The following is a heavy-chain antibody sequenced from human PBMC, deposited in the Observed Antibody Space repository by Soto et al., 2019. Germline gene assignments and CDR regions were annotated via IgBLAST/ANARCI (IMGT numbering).Heavy chain of an antibody. V-gene: IGHV1-18*01. D-gene: IGHD3-10*01. CDR1: GYTCTNFG. Sequence: QVQLVQSGAEVKKPGASVKVSCKTSGYTCTNFGIHWVRQAPGQGLEWVGWINTYNGNTNYAQKFQDSVTMTTDTSTSTAYMELRSLRSDDTAVYYCARAGTPPDSWGQGTLITVSS. CDR3: ARAGTPPDS. CDR2: INTYNGNT. J-gene: IGHJ4*02.